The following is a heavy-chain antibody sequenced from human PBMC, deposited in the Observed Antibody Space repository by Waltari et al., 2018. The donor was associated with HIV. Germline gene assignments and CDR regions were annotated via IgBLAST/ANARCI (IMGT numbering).Heavy chain of an antibody. D-gene: IGHD2-21*01. J-gene: IGHJ4*02. CDR2: ISGTSSVI. CDR1: GFTLRPYS. Sequence: EVRLVQSGGGLVQPGGSLRLSCPASGFTLRPYSMNWVRQAPGMGLEWIAYISGTSSVIYYADSVKGRFTISRDNANSSLYLQMDSLRAEDTAVYFCASPITMIAGFDSWGQGTLVTVSS. V-gene: IGHV3-48*04. CDR3: ASPITMIAGFDS.